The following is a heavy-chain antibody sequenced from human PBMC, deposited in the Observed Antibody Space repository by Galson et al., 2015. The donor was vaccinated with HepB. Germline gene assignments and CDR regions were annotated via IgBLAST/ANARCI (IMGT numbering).Heavy chain of an antibody. V-gene: IGHV3-30-3*01. CDR3: ARGANSYIAVAGYGMDV. Sequence: SLRLSCAASGFTFSSYAIHWVRQAPGKGLEWVAIISYDGSNKYYADSVKGRFTISRDNSKNTLYLQMNSLRGEDTAVYYCARGANSYIAVAGYGMDVWGQGTTVTVSS. J-gene: IGHJ6*02. D-gene: IGHD6-19*01. CDR1: GFTFSSYA. CDR2: ISYDGSNK.